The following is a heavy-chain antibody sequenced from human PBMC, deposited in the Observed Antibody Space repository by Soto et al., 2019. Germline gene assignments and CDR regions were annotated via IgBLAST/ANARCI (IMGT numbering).Heavy chain of an antibody. Sequence: GGSLRLSCAASGFTFSNAWMSWVRQAPGKGLEWVGRIKSKTDGGTTDYAAPVKGRFTISRDDSKNTLYLQMNSLKTEDTAMYYCTTDELAGAGKDAFDIWGQGTMVTVSS. CDR1: GFTFSNAW. D-gene: IGHD6-19*01. J-gene: IGHJ3*02. CDR2: IKSKTDGGTT. V-gene: IGHV3-15*01. CDR3: TTDELAGAGKDAFDI.